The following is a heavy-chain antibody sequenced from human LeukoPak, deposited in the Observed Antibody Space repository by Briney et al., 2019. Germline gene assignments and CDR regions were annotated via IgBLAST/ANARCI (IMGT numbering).Heavy chain of an antibody. D-gene: IGHD3-10*01. J-gene: IGHJ3*02. CDR3: ARSYGSDAFDI. V-gene: IGHV3-23*01. Sequence: PGGSLTLSCAPSGFTFSSYAMSCVRHPPGKGLEWVSAISGSGGSTYYADSVKGRFTISRDNAKNSLYLQMNSLRAEDTALYYCARSYGSDAFDIWGQGTMVTVSS. CDR1: GFTFSSYA. CDR2: ISGSGGST.